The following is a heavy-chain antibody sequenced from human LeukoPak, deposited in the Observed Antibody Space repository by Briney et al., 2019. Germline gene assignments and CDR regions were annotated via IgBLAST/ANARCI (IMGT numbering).Heavy chain of an antibody. V-gene: IGHV3-30*01. Sequence: PGRSLRLSCAASGFTFSSYAMHWVRQAPGKGLEWVAVISYDGSNKYYADSVKGRFTISRDNSKNTLYLQVNSLRAEDTAVYYCARAPLNSGGSGYFDYWGQGTLVTVSS. CDR3: ARAPLNSGGSGYFDY. CDR2: ISYDGSNK. D-gene: IGHD2-15*01. CDR1: GFTFSSYA. J-gene: IGHJ4*02.